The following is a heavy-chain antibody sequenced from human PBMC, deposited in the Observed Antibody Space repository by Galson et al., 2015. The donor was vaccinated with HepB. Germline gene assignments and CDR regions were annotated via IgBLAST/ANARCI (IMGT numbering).Heavy chain of an antibody. CDR3: AREPDTAMVDDAFDI. CDR2: ISAYNGNT. Sequence: SVKVSCKASGYTFTSYGISWVRQAPGQGLEWMGWISAYNGNTNHAQKLQGRVTMTTDTSTSTAYMELRSLRSDDTAVYYCAREPDTAMVDDAFDIWGQGTMVTVSS. D-gene: IGHD5-18*01. CDR1: GYTFTSYG. J-gene: IGHJ3*02. V-gene: IGHV1-18*01.